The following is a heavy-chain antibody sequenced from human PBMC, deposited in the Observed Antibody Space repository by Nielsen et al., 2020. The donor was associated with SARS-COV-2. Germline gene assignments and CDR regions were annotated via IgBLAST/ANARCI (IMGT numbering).Heavy chain of an antibody. CDR3: ARDHDSSGYYPPPLGV. D-gene: IGHD3-22*01. CDR2: IKCDGSEK. J-gene: IGHJ6*02. CDR1: GFTFSSSW. Sequence: GGSLRLSCAASGFTFSSSWMHWVCQAPEKGLEWVADIKCDGSEKYYVDPVKGRFTISRDNAKNSLYLQMNSLRAEDTAVYYCARDHDSSGYYPPPLGVWGQGTTVTVSS. V-gene: IGHV3-52*01.